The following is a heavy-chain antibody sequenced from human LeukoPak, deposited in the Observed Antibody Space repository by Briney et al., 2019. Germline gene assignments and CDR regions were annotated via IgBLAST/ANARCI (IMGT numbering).Heavy chain of an antibody. CDR2: IYSGGDT. J-gene: IGHJ5*02. D-gene: IGHD1-26*01. V-gene: IGHV3-53*01. CDR1: GFTVSSNY. Sequence: PGGSLRLSCTASGFTVSSNYMTWVRQPPGKGLEWVSLIYSGGDTFYADSVKGRFTISRDNSKNTLYLQMNSLRAEDTAIYYCARDRSVGTTTGLFDPWGQGALVTVSS. CDR3: ARDRSVGTTTGLFDP.